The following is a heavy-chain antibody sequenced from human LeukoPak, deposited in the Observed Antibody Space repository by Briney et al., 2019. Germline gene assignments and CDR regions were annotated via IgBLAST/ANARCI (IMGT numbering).Heavy chain of an antibody. CDR2: INHFGST. D-gene: IGHD2-15*01. Sequence: NPSETLSLTCAVYGGSFSEYSWSWIRQTPGKGLEWIGKINHFGSTKYNPSLQSRVILSVDRSKNQFSLKLSSVTAADTAVYYCARVAHVVTGTYENYSDYYYMDVWGKGTTVTVSS. V-gene: IGHV4-34*01. CDR3: ARVAHVVTGTYENYSDYYYMDV. CDR1: GGSFSEYS. J-gene: IGHJ6*03.